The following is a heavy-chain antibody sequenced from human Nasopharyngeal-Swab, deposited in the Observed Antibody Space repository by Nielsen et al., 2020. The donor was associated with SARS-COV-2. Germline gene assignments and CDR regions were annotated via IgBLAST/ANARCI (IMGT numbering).Heavy chain of an antibody. CDR1: GFTFSSYS. J-gene: IGHJ6*02. D-gene: IGHD1-1*01. CDR2: ISSSSSTI. CDR3: ARDHWDQLEYYYYYGMDA. V-gene: IGHV3-48*04. Sequence: GESLKISCAASGFTFSSYSMNWVRQAPGKGLEWVSYISSSSSTIYYADSVKGRFTISRDNAKDSLYLQMNSLRAEDTAVYYCARDHWDQLEYYYYYGMDAWGQGTTVTVSS.